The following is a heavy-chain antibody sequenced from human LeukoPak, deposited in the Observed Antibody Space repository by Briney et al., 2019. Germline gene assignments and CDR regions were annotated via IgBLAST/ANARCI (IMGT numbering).Heavy chain of an antibody. CDR3: ARSLGFDY. J-gene: IGHJ4*02. CDR2: INHSGST. D-gene: IGHD3-3*01. V-gene: IGHV4-39*07. CDR1: GGSISSDSYY. Sequence: SETLSLTCTVSGGSISSDSYYWSWIRQPPGKGLEWIGEINHSGSTNYNPSLKSRVTISVDTSKNQFSLKLSSVTAADTAVYYCARSLGFDYWGQGTLVTVSP.